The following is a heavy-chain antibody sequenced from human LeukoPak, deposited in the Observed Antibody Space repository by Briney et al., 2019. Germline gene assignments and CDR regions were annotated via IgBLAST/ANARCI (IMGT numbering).Heavy chain of an antibody. J-gene: IGHJ4*02. D-gene: IGHD1-26*01. CDR3: AKDGLAWEGTWYFDY. CDR2: IRYDGSNK. CDR1: GFTFSSYG. Sequence: PGGSLRLSCAASGFTFSSYGMHWVRQAPGKGLEWVAFIRYDGSNKYYADSVKGRFTISRDNSKNTLYLQMNSLRAEDTAVYYCAKDGLAWEGTWYFDYWGQGTLVTVSS. V-gene: IGHV3-30*02.